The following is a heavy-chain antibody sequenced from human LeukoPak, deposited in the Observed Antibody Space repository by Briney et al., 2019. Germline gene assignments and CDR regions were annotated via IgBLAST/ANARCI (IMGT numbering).Heavy chain of an antibody. J-gene: IGHJ5*02. CDR2: VNPNNGGT. CDR1: GYGFTGYF. V-gene: IGHV1-2*02. D-gene: IGHD2-15*01. CDR3: ARGDEPAAVFEAYLDP. Sequence: ASVKVSCKAPGYGFTGYFMHWLRQAPGQGLEWMGYVNPNNGGTNYAQKFRGRVTMTRDTSMSTAYMELRSLRSDDTAVYYCARGDEPAAVFEAYLDPWGQGTLVTVSS.